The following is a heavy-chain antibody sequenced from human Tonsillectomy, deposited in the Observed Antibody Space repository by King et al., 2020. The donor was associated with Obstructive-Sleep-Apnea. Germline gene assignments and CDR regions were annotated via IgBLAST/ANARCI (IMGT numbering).Heavy chain of an antibody. D-gene: IGHD6-13*01. CDR3: AVYSSSWYGGG. CDR2: IWYDGSNK. Sequence: VQLVESGGGVVQPGRSLRLSCAASGFTFSSYGMHWVRQAPGKGLEWVAVIWYDGSNKYYADSVKGRFTISRDNSKNTLYLQMNSLRAEDTAVYYCAVYSSSWYGGGWGQGTLVTVSS. V-gene: IGHV3-33*01. CDR1: GFTFSSYG. J-gene: IGHJ4*02.